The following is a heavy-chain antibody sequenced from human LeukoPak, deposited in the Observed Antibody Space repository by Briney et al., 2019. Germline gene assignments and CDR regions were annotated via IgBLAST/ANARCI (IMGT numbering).Heavy chain of an antibody. J-gene: IGHJ4*02. CDR1: GYTFTSYY. CDR2: INPSGGST. V-gene: IGHV1-46*01. D-gene: IGHD1-26*01. CDR3: ARDFPHRWSGSYQLY. Sequence: ASVKVSCKASGYTFTSYYMHWARQAPGQGLEWMGIINPSGGSTSYAQKFQGRVTMTRDTSTSTVYMELSSLRSEDTAVYYCARDFPHRWSGSYQLYWGQGTLVTVSS.